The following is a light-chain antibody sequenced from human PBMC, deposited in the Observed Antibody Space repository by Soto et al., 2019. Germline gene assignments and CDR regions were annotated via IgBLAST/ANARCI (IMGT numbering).Light chain of an antibody. CDR3: QQYDNLPLT. V-gene: IGKV1-33*01. CDR1: QDISNY. CDR2: DAS. J-gene: IGKJ4*01. Sequence: DIQMTQSPSSLSASVGDRVTITCQARQDISNYLNWYQQKPGKAPKLLIYDASNLQIGVPSRFSGSGSGTDFTFTISSLQPEDIATYYCQQYDNLPLTFGGGTKVEIK.